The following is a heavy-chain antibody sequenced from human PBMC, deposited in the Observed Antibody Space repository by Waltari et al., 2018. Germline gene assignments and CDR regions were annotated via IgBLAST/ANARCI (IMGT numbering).Heavy chain of an antibody. D-gene: IGHD3-22*01. CDR1: GDSVISGYYY. CDR3: AREKWGYYYDSSGNYFDR. CDR2: IYYSGTT. Sequence: QVMLQESGPGLVKASETLSLTCTVSGDSVISGYYYWSWIRQPPGKGLEWIGYIYYSGTTDYNPALKGRCTISEDTSKNPFSLKLSSVTAADTAVYYCAREKWGYYYDSSGNYFDRWGQGTLVTVSS. J-gene: IGHJ4*02. V-gene: IGHV4-61*01.